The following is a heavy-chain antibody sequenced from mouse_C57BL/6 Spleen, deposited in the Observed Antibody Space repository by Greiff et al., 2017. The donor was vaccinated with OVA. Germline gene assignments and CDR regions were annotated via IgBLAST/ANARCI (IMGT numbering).Heavy chain of an antibody. J-gene: IGHJ3*01. Sequence: QVHVKQPGAELVRPGSSVKLSCKASGYTFTSYWMHWVKQRPIQGLEWIGNIDPSDSETHYNQKFKDKATLTVDKSSSTAYMQLSSLTSEDSAVYYCARGDYGNSFAYWGQGTLVTVSA. CDR1: GYTFTSYW. CDR2: IDPSDSET. CDR3: ARGDYGNSFAY. D-gene: IGHD2-1*01. V-gene: IGHV1-52*01.